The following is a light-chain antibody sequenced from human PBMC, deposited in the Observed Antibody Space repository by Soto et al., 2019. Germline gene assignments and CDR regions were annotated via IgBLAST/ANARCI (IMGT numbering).Light chain of an antibody. V-gene: IGLV2-8*01. CDR3: SSYAGTFYV. CDR2: EVS. Sequence: QSALTQPPSASGSPGQSVTISCTGTSSDVGGYNYVSWYQQHPGKAPKLMIYEVSKRPSGVPDRFSGSKSGNTASLTVSGLQAEDEADYYCSSYAGTFYVFGTGTKVPS. CDR1: SSDVGGYNY. J-gene: IGLJ1*01.